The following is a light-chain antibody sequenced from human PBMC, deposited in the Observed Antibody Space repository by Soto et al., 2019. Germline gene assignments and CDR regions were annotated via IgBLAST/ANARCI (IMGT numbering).Light chain of an antibody. CDR3: SSFRSSSTSYV. CDR1: SSDIGDSNY. V-gene: IGLV2-14*03. J-gene: IGLJ1*01. Sequence: QSALTQPASVYVSPGQSITISCTGTSSDIGDSNYVSWYQQHPGKAPKLVIYDVSNRPSGVSNRFSGSKSANTASLTISGLQAEDEADYYCSSFRSSSTSYVFGTGTKVTVL. CDR2: DVS.